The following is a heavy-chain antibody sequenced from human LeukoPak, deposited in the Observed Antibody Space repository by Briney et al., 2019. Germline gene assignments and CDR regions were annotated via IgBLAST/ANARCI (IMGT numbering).Heavy chain of an antibody. CDR1: GFTLSNYA. CDR2: ILSDGNNK. J-gene: IGHJ3*02. V-gene: IGHV3-30-3*01. Sequence: PGGSLRLSCVASGFTLSNYAIHWVRQAPGRGLEWVAIILSDGNNKFYADSVRGRFTISTDYSKNTLYLQMNSLRAEDTAVYYCARDLTGSFTFDISGQGTMVTVSS. CDR3: ARDLTGSFTFDI. D-gene: IGHD3-9*01.